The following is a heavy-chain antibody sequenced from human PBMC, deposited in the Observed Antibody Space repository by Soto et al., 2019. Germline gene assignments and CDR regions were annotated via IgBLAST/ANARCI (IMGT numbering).Heavy chain of an antibody. D-gene: IGHD3-22*01. CDR3: ARDRAHFYESSGRLDL. CDR1: GDSMNNGDYF. CDR2: ISYSGST. J-gene: IGHJ4*02. V-gene: IGHV4-30-4*01. Sequence: SETLSLTCSVSGDSMNNGDYFWTWIRQTPGKGLQWIGYISYSGSTFYNPSLKTRLAMSVDTSKNQFSVRLRSVTAADTAVYYCARDRAHFYESSGRLDLWGQGMLVTVSS.